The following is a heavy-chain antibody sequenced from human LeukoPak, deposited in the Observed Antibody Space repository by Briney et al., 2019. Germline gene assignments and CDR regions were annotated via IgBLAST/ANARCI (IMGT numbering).Heavy chain of an antibody. V-gene: IGHV3-23*01. J-gene: IGHJ5*02. CDR1: GFTFSSYA. D-gene: IGHD6-13*01. Sequence: GGSLRLSCAASGFTFSSYAMSWVRQAPGKGLEWVSAINGSGGSTYYADSVKGRFTISRDNSKNTLYLQMNSLRAEDTAVYYCAKVVAAAGLRWFDPWGQGTLVTVSS. CDR3: AKVVAAAGLRWFDP. CDR2: INGSGGST.